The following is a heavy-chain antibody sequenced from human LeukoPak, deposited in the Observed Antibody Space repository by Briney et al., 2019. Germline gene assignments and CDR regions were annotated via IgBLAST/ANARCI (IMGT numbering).Heavy chain of an antibody. CDR2: ISSSSSYI. J-gene: IGHJ4*02. Sequence: GGSLRLSCAASGFTFSSYGMNWVRQAPGKGLEWVSSISSSSSYIYYADSLKGRFTISRDNAKNSLYLQMNSLRAEDTAVYYCARAYTMVRGVNHFDYWGQGTLVTVSS. D-gene: IGHD3-10*01. V-gene: IGHV3-21*01. CDR3: ARAYTMVRGVNHFDY. CDR1: GFTFSSYG.